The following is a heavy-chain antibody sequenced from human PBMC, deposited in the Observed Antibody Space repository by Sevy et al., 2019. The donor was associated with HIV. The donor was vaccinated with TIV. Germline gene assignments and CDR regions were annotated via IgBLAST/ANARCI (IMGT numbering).Heavy chain of an antibody. Sequence: GGSLRLSCAASGFAFNMYGMHWVRRAPGKGLEWVGQIWYDGSIKKYADSVKGRFTISRDNSKSTLYLQMNSLRGEDTAVYFCASEHNWDDAFDIWGQGTMVTVSS. J-gene: IGHJ3*02. CDR2: IWYDGSIK. V-gene: IGHV3-33*08. D-gene: IGHD1-1*01. CDR3: ASEHNWDDAFDI. CDR1: GFAFNMYG.